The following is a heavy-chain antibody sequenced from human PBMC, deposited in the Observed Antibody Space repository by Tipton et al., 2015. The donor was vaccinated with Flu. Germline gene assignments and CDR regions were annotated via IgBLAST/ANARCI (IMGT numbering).Heavy chain of an antibody. CDR2: IYYSGST. CDR1: GGSISSGGYY. J-gene: IGHJ6*02. Sequence: TLSLTCTVSGGSISSGGYYWSWIRQHPGKGLEWIGYIYYSGSTYYNPPLKSRVTISVDTSKNQFSLKLSSVTAADTAVYYCARENTGYYPSGTNVWGQGTTVTVSS. CDR3: ARENTGYYPSGTNV. D-gene: IGHD1-26*01. V-gene: IGHV4-31*03.